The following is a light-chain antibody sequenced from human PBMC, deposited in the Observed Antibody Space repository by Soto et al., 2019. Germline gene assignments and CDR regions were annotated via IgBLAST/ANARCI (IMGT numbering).Light chain of an antibody. CDR3: QQYNNWWT. V-gene: IGKV3-15*01. CDR1: QSVDSN. Sequence: TQSPATLSVSPGERATLSXXXXQSVDSNLAWYQQKPGQAPRLLIYGASTRATGISARFSGSGSGTEFTLTISSLQSEDFGVYYCQQYNNWWTFGQGTKVEI. J-gene: IGKJ1*01. CDR2: GAS.